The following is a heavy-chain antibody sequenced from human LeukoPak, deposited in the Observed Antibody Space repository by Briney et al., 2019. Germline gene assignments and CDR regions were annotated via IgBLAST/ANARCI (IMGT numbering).Heavy chain of an antibody. Sequence: GGSLRLSCAASGFTFSSYGMSWVRQAPGKGLEWVSYISSSSSTIYYADSVKGRFTISRDNAKNSLYLQMNSLRAEDTAVYYCARGTNWYFDYWGQGSRVTVSS. CDR1: GFTFSSYG. D-gene: IGHD7-27*01. CDR3: ARGTNWYFDY. J-gene: IGHJ4*02. V-gene: IGHV3-48*01. CDR2: ISSSSSTI.